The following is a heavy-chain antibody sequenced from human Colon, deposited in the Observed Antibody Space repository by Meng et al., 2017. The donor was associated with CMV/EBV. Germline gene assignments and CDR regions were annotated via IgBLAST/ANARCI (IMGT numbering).Heavy chain of an antibody. CDR2: ISSKAGTT. V-gene: IGHV1-18*04. CDR1: GYTFTGYY. D-gene: IGHD6-13*01. CDR3: VRGSSSSSEGMDV. J-gene: IGHJ6*02. Sequence: ASVKVSCKASGYTFTGYYMHWVRQAPGQGLEWMGWISSKAGTTNYAQRLQGRVTMTTDTSTSTAYMELRSLRSDDTAVYYCVRGSSSSSEGMDVWGQGTTVTVSS.